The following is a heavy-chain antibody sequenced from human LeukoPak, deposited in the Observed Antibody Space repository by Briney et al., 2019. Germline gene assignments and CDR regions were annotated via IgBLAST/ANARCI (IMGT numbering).Heavy chain of an antibody. CDR3: ARPYYYGSGSYYRLDADAFDI. Sequence: ASVKVSCKASGYTFTSYGISWVRQAPGQGLEWMGWISAYNGNTNYAQKLQGRVTMTTDTSTSTAYMELRSLRSDDTAVYYCARPYYYGSGSYYRLDADAFDIWGQGTMVTVSS. CDR1: GYTFTSYG. J-gene: IGHJ3*02. V-gene: IGHV1-18*01. CDR2: ISAYNGNT. D-gene: IGHD3-10*01.